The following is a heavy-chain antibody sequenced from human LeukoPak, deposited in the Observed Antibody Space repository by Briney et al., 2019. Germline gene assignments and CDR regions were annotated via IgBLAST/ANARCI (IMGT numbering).Heavy chain of an antibody. D-gene: IGHD2/OR15-2a*01. CDR2: IYYSGTT. Sequence: SETLSLTCTVSGDSVNNNHYYWAWIRQPPGKGLEWIGSIYYSGTTYYNPSLGSRVTMSVDTSENQLSLKLTSVSAADTALYYCARNSPVYWNFDLWGRGTLVSVSS. CDR1: GDSVNNNHYY. V-gene: IGHV4-39*01. CDR3: ARNSPVYWNFDL. J-gene: IGHJ2*01.